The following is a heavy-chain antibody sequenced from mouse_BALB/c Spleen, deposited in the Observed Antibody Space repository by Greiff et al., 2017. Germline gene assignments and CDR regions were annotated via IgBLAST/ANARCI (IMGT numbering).Heavy chain of an antibody. V-gene: IGHV7-3*02. CDR1: GFTFTDYY. Sequence: EVKLMESGGGLVQPGGSLRLSCATSGFTFTDYYMSWVRQPPGKALEWLGFIRNKANGYTTEYSASVKGRFTISRDNSQSILYLQMNTLRAEDSATYYCARDMWYYGSSPMDYWGQGTSVTVSS. D-gene: IGHD1-1*01. CDR3: ARDMWYYGSSPMDY. J-gene: IGHJ4*01. CDR2: IRNKANGYTT.